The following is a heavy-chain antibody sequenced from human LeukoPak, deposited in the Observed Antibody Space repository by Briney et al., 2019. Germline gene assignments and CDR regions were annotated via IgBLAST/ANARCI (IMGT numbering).Heavy chain of an antibody. Sequence: PSETLSLTCAVYGGSFSGYYWSWIRQPPGKGLEWIGEINHSGSTNYNPSLKSRVTISVDTSKNQFSLKLSSVTAADTAVYYCARDYSSSSGYFDYWGQGTLVTVSS. CDR1: GGSFSGYY. V-gene: IGHV4-34*01. J-gene: IGHJ4*02. CDR2: INHSGST. CDR3: ARDYSSSSGYFDY. D-gene: IGHD6-13*01.